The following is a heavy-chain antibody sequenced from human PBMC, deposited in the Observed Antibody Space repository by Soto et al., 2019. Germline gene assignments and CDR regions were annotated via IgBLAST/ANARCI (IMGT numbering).Heavy chain of an antibody. CDR3: ARDGSGSLDY. J-gene: IGHJ4*02. Sequence: TLSLTCTVSGGSISSGGYYWSWIRQHPGKGLEWIGYIYYSGSTYYNPSLKSRVTISVDTSKNQFSLKLSSVTAADTAVYYCARDGSGSLDYWGQGTMVTVYS. CDR1: GGSISSGGYY. D-gene: IGHD3-10*01. CDR2: IYYSGST. V-gene: IGHV4-31*03.